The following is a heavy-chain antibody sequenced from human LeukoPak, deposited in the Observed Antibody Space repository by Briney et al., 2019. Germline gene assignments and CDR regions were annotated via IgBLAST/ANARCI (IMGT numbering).Heavy chain of an antibody. CDR2: IYASGST. V-gene: IGHV4-4*07. CDR3: ARVRTSGPDEAYYYYGMDV. CDR1: GGSISSYY. Sequence: PSETLSLTCTVSGGSISSYYWSWIRQPAGKGLEWIGRIYASGSTNYTPSLKSRVTMSVDTSKNQSSLKLSSVTAADTAVYYCARVRTSGPDEAYYYYGMDVWGQGTTVTVSS. D-gene: IGHD2-2*01. J-gene: IGHJ6*02.